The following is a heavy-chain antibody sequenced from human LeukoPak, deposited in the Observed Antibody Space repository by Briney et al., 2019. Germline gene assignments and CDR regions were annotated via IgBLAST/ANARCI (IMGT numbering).Heavy chain of an antibody. Sequence: GGSLRLSCSASGFTFSSYAMHWVRQAPGKGLEYVSAISSNGGRTYYADSVKGRFTISRDNSKNTLYLQMSSLRPEDTAVYYCASMGWAAAGDKGGYFDYWGQGTLVTVSS. J-gene: IGHJ4*02. D-gene: IGHD6-13*01. CDR1: GFTFSSYA. CDR2: ISSNGGRT. CDR3: ASMGWAAAGDKGGYFDY. V-gene: IGHV3-64D*09.